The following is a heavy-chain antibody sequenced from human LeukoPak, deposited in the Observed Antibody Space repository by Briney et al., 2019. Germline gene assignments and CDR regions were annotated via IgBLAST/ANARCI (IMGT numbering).Heavy chain of an antibody. CDR2: IRSKSYGGTR. Sequence: GGSLRLSCTASGFTFGDYAMSWFRQAPGKGLEWVGFIRSKSYGGTREYAASVKGRFTISRDDSKSIAYLQMNSLKTEDTAVYYCTRDRNDFWSGYLEAYYYGMDVWGQGTPVTVSS. CDR1: GFTFGDYA. J-gene: IGHJ6*02. V-gene: IGHV3-49*03. CDR3: TRDRNDFWSGYLEAYYYGMDV. D-gene: IGHD3-3*01.